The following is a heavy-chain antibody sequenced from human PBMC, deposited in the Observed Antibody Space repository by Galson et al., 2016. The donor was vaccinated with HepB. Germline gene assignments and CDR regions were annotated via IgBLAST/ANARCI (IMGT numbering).Heavy chain of an antibody. V-gene: IGHV1-69*06. D-gene: IGHD6-19*01. CDR3: ARDWGSGWYYFDS. CDR1: GGSFSSYV. Sequence: SVKVSCKASGGSFSSYVTSWVRQAPGQGLEWMGSIFATSNYAQKFQGRITITADKSTGTAYMELTSLTSEDTAVYFCARDWGSGWYYFDSWGQGTLVTVSS. CDR2: IFATS. J-gene: IGHJ4*02.